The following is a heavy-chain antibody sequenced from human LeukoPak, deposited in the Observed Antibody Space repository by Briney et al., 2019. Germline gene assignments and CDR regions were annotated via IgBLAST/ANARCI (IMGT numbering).Heavy chain of an antibody. CDR2: ISSSSSSI. CDR1: GFTFSSYS. V-gene: IGHV3-48*02. J-gene: IGHJ4*02. Sequence: GGSLRLSCAASGFTFSSYSLNWVRQAPGKGLEWVSYISSSSSSIYYADSLKGRFTISRDNAKNSLYLQMNSLRDEDTAVYYCARDHSGVTMVRGASDYWGQGTLVTVSS. D-gene: IGHD3-10*01. CDR3: ARDHSGVTMVRGASDY.